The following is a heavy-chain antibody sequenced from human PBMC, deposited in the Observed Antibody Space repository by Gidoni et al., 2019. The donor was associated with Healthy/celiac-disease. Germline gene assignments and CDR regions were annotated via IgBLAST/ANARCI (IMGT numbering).Heavy chain of an antibody. V-gene: IGHV4-39*01. D-gene: IGHD5-18*01. J-gene: IGHJ5*02. Sequence: TYYNPSLKSRVTISVDTSKNQFSLKLSSVTAADTAVYYCARQPSSGWIQLWSLTSNWFDPWGQGTLVTVSS. CDR3: ARQPSSGWIQLWSLTSNWFDP. CDR2: T.